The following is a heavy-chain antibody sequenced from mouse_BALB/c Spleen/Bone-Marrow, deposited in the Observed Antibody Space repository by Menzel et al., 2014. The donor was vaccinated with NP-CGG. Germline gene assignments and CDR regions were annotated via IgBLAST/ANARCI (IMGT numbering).Heavy chain of an antibody. D-gene: IGHD4-1*01. Sequence: VQLQQSGAELVRPGASVTLSCKASGYTFTDYEMHWVKQTPVHGLEWIGAIDPETGGTAYNQKFKGKATLTADKSSSTAYMEIRSLTSEDSAVYYCTRSETGPFAYWGQGTLVTVSA. V-gene: IGHV1-15*01. CDR1: GYTFTDYE. J-gene: IGHJ3*01. CDR3: TRSETGPFAY. CDR2: IDPETGGT.